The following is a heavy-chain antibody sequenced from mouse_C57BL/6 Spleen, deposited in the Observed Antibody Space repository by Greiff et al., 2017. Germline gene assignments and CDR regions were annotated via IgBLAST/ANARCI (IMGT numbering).Heavy chain of an antibody. D-gene: IGHD4-1*01. V-gene: IGHV1-61*01. CDR2: IYPSDSET. CDR3: ARGRGLGRSCDY. Sequence: VQLQQPGAELVRPGSSVKLSCKASGYTFTSYWMDWVKQRPGQGLEWIGNIYPSDSETHYNQKFKDKATLTVDKSSSTAYMQLSSLTSEDSAVYYCARGRGLGRSCDYWGQGTTLSVSS. J-gene: IGHJ2*01. CDR1: GYTFTSYW.